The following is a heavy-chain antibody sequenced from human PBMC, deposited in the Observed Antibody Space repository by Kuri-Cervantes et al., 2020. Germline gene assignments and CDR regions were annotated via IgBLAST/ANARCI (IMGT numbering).Heavy chain of an antibody. D-gene: IGHD3-9*01. CDR1: GFTFSSYG. CDR2: IWYDGSNK. J-gene: IGHJ1*01. CDR3: ASGPYYDILTGYYPYFQH. V-gene: IGHV3-33*01. Sequence: GGSRRLSCEASGFTFSSYGMHWVRQAPGKGLEWVAVIWYDGSNKYYADPVKGRFTISRDNSKNTLYLQMNSLRAEDTAVYYCASGPYYDILTGYYPYFQHWGQGTLVTVSS.